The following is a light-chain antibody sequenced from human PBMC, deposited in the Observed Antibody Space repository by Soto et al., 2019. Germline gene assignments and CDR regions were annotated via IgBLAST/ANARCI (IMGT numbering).Light chain of an antibody. V-gene: IGKV1-5*03. Sequence: DIQMTHSPSTLSASVGYIVTITCRASQSISSWLAWYQQKPGKAPKLLIYKASSLESGVSSRFSGSGSGTEFTLTISSLQPEDFATYYCQQLLSYPITFGQGTRLEIK. CDR3: QQLLSYPIT. CDR1: QSISSW. CDR2: KAS. J-gene: IGKJ5*01.